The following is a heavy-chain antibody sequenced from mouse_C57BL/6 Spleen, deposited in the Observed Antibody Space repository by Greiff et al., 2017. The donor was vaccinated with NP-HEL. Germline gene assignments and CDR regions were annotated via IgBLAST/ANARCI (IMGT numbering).Heavy chain of an antibody. Sequence: QVQLQQPGAELVKPGASVKLSCKASGYTFTSYWMQWVKQRPGQGLEWIGEIDPSDSYTNYNQKFKGKATLTVDTSSSTAYMQLSSLTAEDSAVYCCARCHYDYDLYDAMDYGGQGTSVTVSS. D-gene: IGHD2-4*01. CDR2: IDPSDSYT. J-gene: IGHJ4*01. CDR3: ARCHYDYDLYDAMDY. V-gene: IGHV1-50*01. CDR1: GYTFTSYW.